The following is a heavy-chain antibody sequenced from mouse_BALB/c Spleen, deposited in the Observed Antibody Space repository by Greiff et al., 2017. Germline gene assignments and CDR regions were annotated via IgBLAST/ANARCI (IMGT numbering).Heavy chain of an antibody. CDR3: ARGYYGSPFDY. V-gene: IGHV1S81*02. D-gene: IGHD1-1*01. Sequence: VQLQQPGAELVKPGASVKLSCKASGYTFTSYWMHWVKQRPGQGLEWIGEINPSNGRTNYNEKFKGKATLTSDKSSSTAYMELSSLTSEDSAVYYCARGYYGSPFDYWGQGTTLTVSS. J-gene: IGHJ2*01. CDR1: GYTFTSYW. CDR2: INPSNGRT.